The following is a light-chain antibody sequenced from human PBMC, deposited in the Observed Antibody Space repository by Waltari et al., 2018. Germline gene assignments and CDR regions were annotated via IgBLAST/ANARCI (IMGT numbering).Light chain of an antibody. CDR2: DVS. Sequence: QSALTQPASVSGYPGQSITISCTGTSSDVGGYDYVSWFQQHPSKAPKLLISDVSNRPSGLSNRFSGPKSGNTASRTISGLRAEDEADYYCSSYTNINAIVFGGGTKLTVL. CDR1: SSDVGGYDY. J-gene: IGLJ2*01. CDR3: SSYTNINAIV. V-gene: IGLV2-14*03.